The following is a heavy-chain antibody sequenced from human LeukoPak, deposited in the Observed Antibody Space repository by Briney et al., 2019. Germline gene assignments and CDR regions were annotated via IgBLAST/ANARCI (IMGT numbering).Heavy chain of an antibody. J-gene: IGHJ6*03. CDR3: ARHAHYSYYMDV. CDR2: IYYSGST. V-gene: IGHV4-39*01. Sequence: SETLSLTCTVSGGSITSSSYYWGWIRQPPGKGLEWIGSIYYSGSTYYNPSLRSRLTISVDTSKNQFSLNLSSVTAADTAVYYCARHAHYSYYMDVWGKGTTVTVSS. CDR1: GGSITSSSYY.